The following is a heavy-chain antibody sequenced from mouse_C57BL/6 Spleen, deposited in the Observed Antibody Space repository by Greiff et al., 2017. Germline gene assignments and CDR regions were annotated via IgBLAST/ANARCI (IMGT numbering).Heavy chain of an antibody. CDR3: AREGYDYDEGYFDY. CDR1: GYTFTRYW. V-gene: IGHV1-64*01. Sequence: QVQLQQPGAELVKPGASVKLSCKASGYTFTRYWMHWVKQRPGQGLEWIGMIHPNSGSTNYNEKFKNKATMTVDKSSSTAYMQLSSMTSEDSAVYYCAREGYDYDEGYFDYWGQGTTLTVSS. D-gene: IGHD2-4*01. CDR2: IHPNSGST. J-gene: IGHJ2*01.